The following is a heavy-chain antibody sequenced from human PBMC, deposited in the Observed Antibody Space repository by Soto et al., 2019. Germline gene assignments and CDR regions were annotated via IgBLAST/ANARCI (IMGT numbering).Heavy chain of an antibody. J-gene: IGHJ4*02. D-gene: IGHD6-19*01. CDR1: GIRFSGYV. Sequence: QVHLVESGGGVVQPGGTLRLSCAAPGIRFSGYVMDWVRQTPDKGLEWVAVISDDGSEKYYADSVKGRFTISRDNFNYTLYLQMDSLRIEDTAVYYCARGYYSGCGHFDHWGQGALVTVSS. CDR3: ARGYYSGCGHFDH. V-gene: IGHV3-30-3*01. CDR2: ISDDGSEK.